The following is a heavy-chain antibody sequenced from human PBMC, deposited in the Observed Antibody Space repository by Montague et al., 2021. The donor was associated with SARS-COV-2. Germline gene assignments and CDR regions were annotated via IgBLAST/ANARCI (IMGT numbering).Heavy chain of an antibody. CDR3: AREDFNGNPVFDF. Sequence: SLRLSCAASGFAFTQYEMYWVRQAPGKGLEWVSYIDGAGGSTYYADSVRGRFTTSRDNAGNSVHLQMNSLRAEDTAVYYCAREDFNGNPVFDFWGQGSLVIVSS. J-gene: IGHJ4*02. V-gene: IGHV3-48*03. D-gene: IGHD2-8*01. CDR1: GFAFTQYE. CDR2: IDGAGGST.